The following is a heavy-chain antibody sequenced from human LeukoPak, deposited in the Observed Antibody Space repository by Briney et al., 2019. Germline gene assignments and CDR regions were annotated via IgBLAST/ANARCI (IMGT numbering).Heavy chain of an antibody. J-gene: IGHJ5*02. V-gene: IGHV4-34*01. CDR2: ISHSGST. Sequence: PSETLSLTCAVYGGSFSGYYWSWIRQPPGKGLEWIGEISHSGSTNYNPSLKSRVTISVDTSKNQFSLKLSSVTAADTAVYYCARGRNRGVITIRNWFDPWGQGTLVTVSS. CDR1: GGSFSGYY. D-gene: IGHD3-10*01. CDR3: ARGRNRGVITIRNWFDP.